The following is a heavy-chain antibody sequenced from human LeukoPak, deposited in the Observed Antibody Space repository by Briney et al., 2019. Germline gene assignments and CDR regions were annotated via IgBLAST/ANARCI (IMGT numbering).Heavy chain of an antibody. CDR1: GYTFTKYL. CDR3: ARPLFCAFDDCGYWLDP. V-gene: IGHV1-46*01. Sequence: ASVKVSCKTSGYTFTKYLIHWVRQAPGQGLEWVGTINPNGDATNYAPRLQGRLTLTQDTSTSTVYMELRGLAPDDTAVYYCARPLFCAFDDCGYWLDPWGPGTLVTVSS. J-gene: IGHJ5*02. CDR2: INPNGDAT. D-gene: IGHD2-21*02.